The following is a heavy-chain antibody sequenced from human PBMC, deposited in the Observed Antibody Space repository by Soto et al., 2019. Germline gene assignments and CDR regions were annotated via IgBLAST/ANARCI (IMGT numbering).Heavy chain of an antibody. CDR1: GGSISSYY. Sequence: SETLSLICTVSGGSISSYYWSWIRQPPGKGLEWIGYIYYSGSTNYNPSLKSRVTISVDTSKNQFSLKLSSVTAADTAVYYCARHDQGYYFDYWGQGTLVTVSS. J-gene: IGHJ4*02. CDR2: IYYSGST. CDR3: ARHDQGYYFDY. V-gene: IGHV4-59*08.